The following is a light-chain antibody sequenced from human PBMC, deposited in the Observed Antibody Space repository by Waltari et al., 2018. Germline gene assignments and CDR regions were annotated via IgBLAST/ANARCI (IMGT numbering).Light chain of an antibody. J-gene: IGLJ2*01. Sequence: QSALTQPASVSGSPGQSITLSCAGSGTDIGYSDYVSWYQQYPDHVPTLLIYDFSQRPSGIYTRFSGSKSGNAAFLTISVLQAEDEADYYCSAHTITLHVVFGGGTKVTVL. CDR2: DFS. CDR1: GTDIGYSDY. CDR3: SAHTITLHVV. V-gene: IGLV2-14*03.